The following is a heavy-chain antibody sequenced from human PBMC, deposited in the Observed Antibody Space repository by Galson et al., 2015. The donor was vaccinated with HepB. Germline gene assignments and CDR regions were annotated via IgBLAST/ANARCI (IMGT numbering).Heavy chain of an antibody. J-gene: IGHJ6*03. D-gene: IGHD2-15*01. CDR2: IKQDGSEK. CDR3: ARGRCSGGSCPLIYYYYMDV. V-gene: IGHV3-7*01. Sequence: SLRLSCAASGFTFSSYWMSWVRQAPGKGLEWVANIKQDGSEKYYVDSVKGRFTISRDNAKNSLYLQMNSLRAEDTAVYYCARGRCSGGSCPLIYYYYMDVWGKGTTVTVSS. CDR1: GFTFSSYW.